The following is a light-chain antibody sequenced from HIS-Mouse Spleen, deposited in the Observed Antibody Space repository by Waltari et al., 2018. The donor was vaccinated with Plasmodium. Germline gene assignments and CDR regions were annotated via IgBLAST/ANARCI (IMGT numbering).Light chain of an antibody. CDR1: SSYVGGYNS. J-gene: IGLJ1*01. CDR2: DVS. Sequence: SALTQPASVSGSPGQSITISCTGTSSYVGGYNSVSCYQQHPGKAPKLMIYDVSNRPSGVSNRFSGSKSGNTASLTISGLQAEDEADYYCSSYTSSSTLNYVFGTGTKVTVL. CDR3: SSYTSSSTLNYV. V-gene: IGLV2-14*03.